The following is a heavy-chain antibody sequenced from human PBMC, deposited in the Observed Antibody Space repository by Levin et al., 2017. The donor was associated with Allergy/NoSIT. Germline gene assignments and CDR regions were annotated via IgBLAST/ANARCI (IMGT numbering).Heavy chain of an antibody. D-gene: IGHD6-19*01. V-gene: IGHV3-30-3*01. CDR2: ISYDGSNK. CDR3: ARDLRGSGGAGDAFDI. J-gene: IGHJ3*02. CDR1: GFTFSSYA. Sequence: PGGSLRLSCAASGFTFSSYAMHWVRQAPGKGLEWVAVISYDGSNKYYADSVKGRFTISRDNSKNTLYLQMNSLRAEDTAVYYCARDLRGSGGAGDAFDIWGQGTMVTVSS.